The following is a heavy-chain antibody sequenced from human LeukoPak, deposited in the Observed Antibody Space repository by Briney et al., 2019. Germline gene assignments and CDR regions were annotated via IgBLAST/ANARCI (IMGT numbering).Heavy chain of an antibody. Sequence: SETLSLTCAVSGGSISHVNYYWGWVRQAPGKGLEWIGSSKYGGNTYYNPSLKSRVTISLDTSKNQFSLKLSSVTAADTAVYYCARERVWYYDSSGWYYFDYWGQGTLVTVSS. CDR1: GGSISHVNYY. V-gene: IGHV4-39*07. J-gene: IGHJ4*02. D-gene: IGHD3-22*01. CDR3: ARERVWYYDSSGWYYFDY. CDR2: SKYGGNT.